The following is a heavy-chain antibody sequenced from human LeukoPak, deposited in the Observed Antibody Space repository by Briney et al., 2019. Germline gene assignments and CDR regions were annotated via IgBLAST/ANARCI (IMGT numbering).Heavy chain of an antibody. V-gene: IGHV3-74*01. D-gene: IGHD2-2*01. CDR2: INTDGSST. Sequence: GGSLRLSCAASGFTFSSYWMHWVRQAPGKGLVWVSRINTDGSSTSYADSVKGRFTISRDNAKNTLFLQMNSLRAEDTAVYHCAKRYCSSTSCSFFDYWSQGTLVTVSS. J-gene: IGHJ4*02. CDR1: GFTFSSYW. CDR3: AKRYCSSTSCSFFDY.